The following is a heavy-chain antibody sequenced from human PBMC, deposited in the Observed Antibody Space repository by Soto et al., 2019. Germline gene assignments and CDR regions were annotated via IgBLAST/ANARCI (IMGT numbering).Heavy chain of an antibody. J-gene: IGHJ6*02. Sequence: GGSLRLSCVASGFTFSSYGMHWVRQAPGKGLEWVAVIWYDGSNKYYADSVKGRFTISRDNSKNTLYLQMNSLRAEDTAVYYCAREPYSSGWYYYYGMDVWGQGTTVTVSS. V-gene: IGHV3-33*01. CDR3: AREPYSSGWYYYYGMDV. CDR2: IWYDGSNK. CDR1: GFTFSSYG. D-gene: IGHD6-19*01.